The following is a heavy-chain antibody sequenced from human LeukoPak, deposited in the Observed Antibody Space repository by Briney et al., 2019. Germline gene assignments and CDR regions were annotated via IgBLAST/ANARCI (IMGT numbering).Heavy chain of an antibody. V-gene: IGHV3-23*01. CDR1: GFTFSSYA. CDR2: ICGSGST. CDR3: AKARGGSCYSGFDY. D-gene: IGHD2-15*01. J-gene: IGHJ4*02. Sequence: GGSLRLSFGASGFTFSSYAMNWVRQAPGKGLEWVSGICGSGSTYYANSVKGRFTISRDNSKNALYLQMNSLRADDTAVYYCAKARGGSCYSGFDYWGQGTLVTVSS.